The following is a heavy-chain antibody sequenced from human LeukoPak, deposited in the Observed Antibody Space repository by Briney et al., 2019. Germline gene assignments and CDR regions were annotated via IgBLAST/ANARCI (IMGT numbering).Heavy chain of an antibody. J-gene: IGHJ4*02. CDR3: ARQRYYYDSSGYLLDY. V-gene: IGHV4-61*05. CDR1: GGPISSSSYY. CDR2: IYYSGST. Sequence: PSETLSLTCTVSGGPISSSSYYWSWIRQPPGKGLEWIGYIYYSGSTNYNPSLKSRVTISVDTSKNQFSLKLSSVTAADTAVYYCARQRYYYDSSGYLLDYWGQGTLVTVSS. D-gene: IGHD3-22*01.